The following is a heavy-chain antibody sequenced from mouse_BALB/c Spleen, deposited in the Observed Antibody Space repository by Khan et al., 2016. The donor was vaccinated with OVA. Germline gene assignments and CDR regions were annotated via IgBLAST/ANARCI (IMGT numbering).Heavy chain of an antibody. V-gene: IGHV5-17*02. J-gene: IGHJ1*01. CDR2: ISSGSSTI. Sequence: EVELVESGGGLVQPGGSRKLSCAASGFTFSSFGMHWVRQAPEKGLEWVAYISSGSSTIYYADTVKGRFTISRDNPKNTLFLQMTSLRSEDTAMYYCATYGWWDWGAGTTVTVSP. CDR1: GFTFSSFG. CDR3: ATYGWWD. D-gene: IGHD1-1*01.